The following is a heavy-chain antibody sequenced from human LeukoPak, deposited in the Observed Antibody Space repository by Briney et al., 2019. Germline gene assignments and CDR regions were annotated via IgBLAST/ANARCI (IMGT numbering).Heavy chain of an antibody. J-gene: IGHJ4*02. CDR3: AGGISNRYSDRYFDY. Sequence: VASVKVSCMPSGYTFTGYYMHWVRQAPGQGLEWMGWINPNSGGTNYAQKFRGGVTMTRDTSISTAYMELSRLRSDDTAVYYCAGGISNRYSDRYFDYWGQGTLSPSPQ. D-gene: IGHD6-13*01. V-gene: IGHV1-2*02. CDR2: INPNSGGT. CDR1: GYTFTGYY.